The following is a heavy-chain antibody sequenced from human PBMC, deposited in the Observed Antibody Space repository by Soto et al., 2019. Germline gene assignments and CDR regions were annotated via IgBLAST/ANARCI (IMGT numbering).Heavy chain of an antibody. V-gene: IGHV3-23*01. D-gene: IGHD3-22*01. J-gene: IGHJ6*02. CDR3: AKISSAHYYYYVMGV. Sequence: VQLLESGGGLVQPGGSLRLSCVGSGFTFSDYAMSWVRHVPGKGLEWVSAITDSGVSTYYADSVKGRFTISRDNSKNTLFLQMNSLRVEDTAIYFCAKISSAHYYYYVMGVWGQGTTVTVSS. CDR1: GFTFSDYA. CDR2: ITDSGVST.